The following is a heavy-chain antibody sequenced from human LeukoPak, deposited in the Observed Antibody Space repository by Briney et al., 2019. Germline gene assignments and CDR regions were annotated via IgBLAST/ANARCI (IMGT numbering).Heavy chain of an antibody. D-gene: IGHD1-1*01. V-gene: IGHV4-30-2*01. CDR3: ARDRGTGTVDY. CDR1: GGSISSGGYY. CDR2: IYHSGST. J-gene: IGHJ4*02. Sequence: PSETLSLTCTVSGGSISSGGYYWSWIRQPPGKGLEWIGYIYHSGSTYYNPSLKSRVTISVDRSKNRFSLKLSSVTAADTAVYYCARDRGTGTVDYWGQGTLVTVSS.